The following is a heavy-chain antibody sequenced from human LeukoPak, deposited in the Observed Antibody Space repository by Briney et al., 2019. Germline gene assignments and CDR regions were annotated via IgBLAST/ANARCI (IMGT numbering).Heavy chain of an antibody. CDR2: INPSGGST. CDR3: AARSNCGGDCYSGRYYYYHMDV. J-gene: IGHJ6*03. V-gene: IGHV1-46*01. Sequence: GASVKVSCKASGYTFTSYYMHWVRQAPGQGLEWMGIINPSGGSTSYAQKFQGRVTITADKSTSTAYMELSSLRSEDTAVYYCAARSNCGGDCYSGRYYYYHMDVWGKGTTVTVSS. CDR1: GYTFTSYY. D-gene: IGHD2-21*02.